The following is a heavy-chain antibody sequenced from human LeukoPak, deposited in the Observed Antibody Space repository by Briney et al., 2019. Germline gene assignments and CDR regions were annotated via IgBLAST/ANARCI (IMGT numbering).Heavy chain of an antibody. J-gene: IGHJ4*02. CDR3: ARTRAYGGRPDY. CDR2: MYFSGST. V-gene: IGHV4-59*02. D-gene: IGHD4-23*01. CDR1: GDSVKSYY. Sequence: TPSETLSLTCAVSGDSVKSYYWNWIRQPPGRGLEWIGFMYFSGSTNYSPSLKSRVTMAIDTSKNQFSLKLNSVTAADTAVYYCARTRAYGGRPDYWGQGTLVTVSS.